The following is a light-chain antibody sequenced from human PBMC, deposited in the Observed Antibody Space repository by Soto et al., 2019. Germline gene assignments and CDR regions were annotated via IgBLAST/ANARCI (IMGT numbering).Light chain of an antibody. CDR2: GAS. V-gene: IGKV3-11*01. Sequence: EIVMTQSPATPSVSPGERATLSCRASQSVSSNLAWYQQKPGQAPGLLIYGASNRATGIPARFSGSGSGTDFTLTISSLETEDFAVYYSQQRSDWPPTLGEGTRLDI. J-gene: IGKJ2*01. CDR1: QSVSSN. CDR3: QQRSDWPPT.